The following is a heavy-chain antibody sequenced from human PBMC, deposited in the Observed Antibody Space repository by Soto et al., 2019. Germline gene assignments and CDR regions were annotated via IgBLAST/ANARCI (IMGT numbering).Heavy chain of an antibody. CDR3: AKDLGAQQLVPYYFDY. J-gene: IGHJ4*02. V-gene: IGHV3-23*01. CDR1: GFTFSSNA. D-gene: IGHD6-13*01. Sequence: EVQLLESGGGLVQPGGSLRLSCAASGFTFSSNAMSWVRQAPGKGLEWVSAISGSGGSTYYADSVKGRFTISRDNSKNTLYLQMNSLRAEDTAVYYCAKDLGAQQLVPYYFDYWGQGTLVTVSS. CDR2: ISGSGGST.